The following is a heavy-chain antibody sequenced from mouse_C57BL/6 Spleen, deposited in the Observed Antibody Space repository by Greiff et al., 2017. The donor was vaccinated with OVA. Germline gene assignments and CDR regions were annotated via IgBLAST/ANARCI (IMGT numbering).Heavy chain of an antibody. Sequence: DVKLVESGGGLVQPGGSMKLSCVASGFTFSNYWMNWVRQSPEKGLEWVAQIRLKSDNYATHYAESVKGRFTISRDDSKSSVYLQMNNLRAEDTGIYYCTGGGLRRGFAYWGQGTLVTVSA. V-gene: IGHV6-3*01. CDR3: TGGGLRRGFAY. J-gene: IGHJ3*01. CDR1: GFTFSNYW. CDR2: IRLKSDNYAT. D-gene: IGHD2-4*01.